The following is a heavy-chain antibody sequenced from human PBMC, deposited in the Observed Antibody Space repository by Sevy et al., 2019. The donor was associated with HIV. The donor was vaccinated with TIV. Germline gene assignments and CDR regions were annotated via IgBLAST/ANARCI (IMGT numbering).Heavy chain of an antibody. CDR1: GFTFSSYA. Sequence: GGSLRLSCAASGFTFSSYAMSWVRQAPGKGLEWVSAISGSGGSTYYADSVKGRFTISRDNSKNTLYLQMNSLRAEDTAVYYCAKGVVPAAMARYDYYYGIDVWGQGTTVTVSS. CDR2: ISGSGGST. CDR3: AKGVVPAAMARYDYYYGIDV. D-gene: IGHD2-2*01. V-gene: IGHV3-23*01. J-gene: IGHJ6*02.